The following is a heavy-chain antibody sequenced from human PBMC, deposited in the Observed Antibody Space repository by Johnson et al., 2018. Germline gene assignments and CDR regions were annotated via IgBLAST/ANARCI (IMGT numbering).Heavy chain of an antibody. CDR3: AGDWEGMAKITGYFQH. J-gene: IGHJ1*01. Sequence: QVQLVQSGGGVVQPGRSLRLSCAASGFTFSSYAMYWVRQAPGKGLEWVAIISYDGINKYYADSVKGRFTISRDNSKNTLYLQMNSLRAEDTAVYYCAGDWEGMAKITGYFQHWGQGTLVTVSS. V-gene: IGHV3-30-3*01. CDR1: GFTFSSYA. D-gene: IGHD5-12*01. CDR2: ISYDGINK.